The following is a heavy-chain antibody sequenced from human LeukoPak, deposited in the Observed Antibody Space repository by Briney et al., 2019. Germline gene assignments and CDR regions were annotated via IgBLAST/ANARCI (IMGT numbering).Heavy chain of an antibody. Sequence: GASVKVSCKASGYTFTNYHMHWVRQAPGQGLEWMGIINPSGGITNYAQKFQGRVTMTRDMSTSTVYMELSSLRSEDTAVYYCARIPQANNYDILTGYLTPHFDYWGQGTLVTVSS. J-gene: IGHJ4*02. CDR2: INPSGGIT. CDR3: ARIPQANNYDILTGYLTPHFDY. V-gene: IGHV1-46*01. D-gene: IGHD3-9*01. CDR1: GYTFTNYH.